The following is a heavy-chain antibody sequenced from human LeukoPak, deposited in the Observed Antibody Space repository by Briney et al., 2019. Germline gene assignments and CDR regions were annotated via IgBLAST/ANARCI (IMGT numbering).Heavy chain of an antibody. Sequence: SQTLSLTCAISGDSVSSNSAAWNWIRQSPSRGLEWLGRTYYRSKWYNDYAVSVKSRITINPDTSKNQFSLQLNSVTPEDTAVYYCARDGDSYSSSSGYYYYYMDVWGKGTTVTVSS. CDR2: TYYRSKWYN. V-gene: IGHV6-1*01. D-gene: IGHD6-6*01. CDR1: GDSVSSNSAA. CDR3: ARDGDSYSSSSGYYYYYMDV. J-gene: IGHJ6*03.